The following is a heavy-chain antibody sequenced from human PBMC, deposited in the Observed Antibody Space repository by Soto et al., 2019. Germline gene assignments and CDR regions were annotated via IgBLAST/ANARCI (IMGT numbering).Heavy chain of an antibody. D-gene: IGHD3-16*01. J-gene: IGHJ6*01. CDR3: GRDRMLIKWGGLTYYYGVDV. Sequence: QLQLQESGSGLVKPSQTLSLTCAVSDGSISSGGYSWSWIRQRPGKGLEWLGNIYHTGRNNYNPSLESLLTVSVDRSKNQFSRKLSSVTAAGTSVYFCGRDRMLIKWGGLTYYYGVDVWWQGTTVIVSS. CDR1: DGSISSGGYS. V-gene: IGHV4-30-2*01. CDR2: IYHTGRN.